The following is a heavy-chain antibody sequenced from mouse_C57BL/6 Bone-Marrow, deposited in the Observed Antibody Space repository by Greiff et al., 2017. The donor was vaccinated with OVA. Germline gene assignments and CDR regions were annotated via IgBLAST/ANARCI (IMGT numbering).Heavy chain of an antibody. Sequence: EVQGVESGGGLVQPGGSMKLSCAASGFTFSDAWMDWVRQSPEKGLEWVAEIRNKANNHATYYAESVKGRFTISRDDSKSSVYLQMNSLRAEDTGIYYCTRGLYGGFAYWGQGTLVTVSA. J-gene: IGHJ3*01. D-gene: IGHD1-1*01. CDR3: TRGLYGGFAY. CDR1: GFTFSDAW. CDR2: IRNKANNHAT. V-gene: IGHV6-6*01.